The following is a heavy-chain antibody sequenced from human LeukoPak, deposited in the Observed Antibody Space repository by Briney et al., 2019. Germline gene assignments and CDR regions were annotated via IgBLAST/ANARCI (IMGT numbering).Heavy chain of an antibody. D-gene: IGHD6-19*01. CDR1: GYTFTSYG. CDR2: IIPIFGTA. J-gene: IGHJ3*02. CDR3: ARDRGLYSSGWYAFDI. V-gene: IGHV1-69*13. Sequence: ASVKVSCKASGYTFTSYGISWVRQAPGQGLEWMGGIIPIFGTANYAQKFQGRVTITADESTSTAYMEPSSLRSEDTAVYYCARDRGLYSSGWYAFDIWGQGTMVTVSS.